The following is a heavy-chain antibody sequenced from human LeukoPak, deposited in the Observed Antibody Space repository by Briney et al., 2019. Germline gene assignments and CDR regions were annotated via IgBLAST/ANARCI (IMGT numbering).Heavy chain of an antibody. CDR1: GGSFSGYY. D-gene: IGHD3-16*01. V-gene: IGHV4-34*01. Sequence: PSETLSLTCAVYGGSFSGYYWSWIRQPPGKGLEWIGEINHSGSTNYNPSPKSRVTISVDTPKNQFSLKLSSVTAADTAVYYCARVGRGDYTRGSYSFDHWGQGTLVTVSS. CDR2: INHSGST. CDR3: ARVGRGDYTRGSYSFDH. J-gene: IGHJ4*02.